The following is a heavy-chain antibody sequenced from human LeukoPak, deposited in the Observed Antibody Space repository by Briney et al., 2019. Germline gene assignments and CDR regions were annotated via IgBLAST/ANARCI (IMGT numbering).Heavy chain of an antibody. V-gene: IGHV3-7*03. Sequence: GGSLRLSCVASGFTFGKYWMSWIRQAPGKGLEWVANIKLDGGEKNYVDSVKGRFTISRDNTKNSLYLQMNSLRAEDTAVFYCARDQYDTWSRRGNFDSWGQGTLVIVSS. CDR3: ARDQYDTWSRRGNFDS. CDR1: GFTFGKYW. J-gene: IGHJ4*02. D-gene: IGHD3-3*01. CDR2: IKLDGGEK.